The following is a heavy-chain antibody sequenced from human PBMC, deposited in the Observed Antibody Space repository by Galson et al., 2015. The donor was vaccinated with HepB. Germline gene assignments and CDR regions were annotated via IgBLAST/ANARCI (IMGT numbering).Heavy chain of an antibody. J-gene: IGHJ4*02. D-gene: IGHD1-26*01. CDR1: GFTFSSYA. Sequence: SLRLSCAASGFTFSSYAMTWVRQAPGKGLEWVSSISGGGGTTDYADSVKGRFTISRDNSKNTLFLQLNSLRVEDTAVYYCAKKSGSGRYYPSDYWGRGTLATVSS. V-gene: IGHV3-23*01. CDR2: ISGGGGTT. CDR3: AKKSGSGRYYPSDY.